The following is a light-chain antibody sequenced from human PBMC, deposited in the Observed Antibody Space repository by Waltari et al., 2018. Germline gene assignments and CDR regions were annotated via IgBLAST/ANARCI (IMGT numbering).Light chain of an antibody. CDR2: VVS. CDR1: SSDVGGYNY. J-gene: IGLJ2*01. CDR3: SSYTSSSTLEVV. Sequence: QSALTQPASVSGSPGQSITISCPRTSSDVGGYNYVPFYQQHPGKAPKLMIYVVSNRPSGVSNRFSGSKSGNTASLTISGLQAEDEADYYCSSYTSSSTLEVVFGGGTKLTVL. V-gene: IGLV2-14*01.